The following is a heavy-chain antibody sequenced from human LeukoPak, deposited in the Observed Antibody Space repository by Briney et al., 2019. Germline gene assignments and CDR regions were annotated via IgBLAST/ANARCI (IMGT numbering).Heavy chain of an antibody. CDR1: EFSFTSYW. CDR2: FYPADGDT. D-gene: IGHD3-10*01. J-gene: IGHJ4*02. Sequence: GESVKISCKGSEFSFTSYWIAWVRQMPGRGLEYMAIFYPADGDTRYSPSFQGQVTISADTSISTAYLQWSSLKASDTAIYFCARLRSGYGSGSFDYWGQGTLITVSS. V-gene: IGHV5-51*01. CDR3: ARLRSGYGSGSFDY.